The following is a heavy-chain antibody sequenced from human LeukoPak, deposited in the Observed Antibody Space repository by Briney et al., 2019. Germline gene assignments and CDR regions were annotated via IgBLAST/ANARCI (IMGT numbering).Heavy chain of an antibody. V-gene: IGHV1-2*02. CDR1: VYIFTSYY. CDR2: INPNSGGT. D-gene: IGHD1-26*01. CDR3: ARHPYSGSYHFDY. Sequence: ASVTVSCTSSVYIFTSYYMHWVRQAPGQGLEWMGWINPNSGGTNSAQKFQGRVTMTRDTSISTAYMELSRLTSDDTAVYYCARHPYSGSYHFDYWGQGTLVTVSS. J-gene: IGHJ4*02.